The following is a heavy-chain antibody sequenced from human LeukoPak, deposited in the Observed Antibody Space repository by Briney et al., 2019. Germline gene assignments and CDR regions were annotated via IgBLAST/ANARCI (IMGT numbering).Heavy chain of an antibody. J-gene: IGHJ4*02. CDR1: GFTVSSNY. V-gene: IGHV3-53*01. Sequence: GGSLRLSCAASGFTVSSNYMSWVRQAPGKGLDWVSIIYSGVSTYYADSVKGRFTISRDNSKNTLYLQMNSLRAEDTAVYYCALVESVVAAPIDYWGQGTLVTVSS. D-gene: IGHD2-15*01. CDR2: IYSGVST. CDR3: ALVESVVAAPIDY.